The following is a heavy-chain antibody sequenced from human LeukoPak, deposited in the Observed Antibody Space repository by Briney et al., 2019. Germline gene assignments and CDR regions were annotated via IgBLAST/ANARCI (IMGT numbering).Heavy chain of an antibody. J-gene: IGHJ4*02. Sequence: SETPSLTCIVSGGSISSYYWSWIWQPAGKGLEWIGRIYISGSTNHNPSLKSRVIISVDTSKNQFSLQLSSVTAADTAVYYCAREYYDTSGLDYWGKGPLLIVS. CDR2: IYISGST. CDR1: GGSISSYY. CDR3: AREYYDTSGLDY. V-gene: IGHV4-4*07. D-gene: IGHD3-22*01.